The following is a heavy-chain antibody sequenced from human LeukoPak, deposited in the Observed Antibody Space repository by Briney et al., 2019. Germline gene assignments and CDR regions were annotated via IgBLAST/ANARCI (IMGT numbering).Heavy chain of an antibody. V-gene: IGHV3-33*01. Sequence: PGRSLRLSCAASGFTFSSYGMHWVRQAPDKGLEGVAFIWYDGSNKYYADPVKGRFTISRDNSKNTLYLQMNSLRAEDTAVYYCARESCSGGSCYYYYYGMDVWGQGTTVTVSS. J-gene: IGHJ6*02. CDR1: GFTFSSYG. CDR2: IWYDGSNK. CDR3: ARESCSGGSCYYYYYGMDV. D-gene: IGHD2-15*01.